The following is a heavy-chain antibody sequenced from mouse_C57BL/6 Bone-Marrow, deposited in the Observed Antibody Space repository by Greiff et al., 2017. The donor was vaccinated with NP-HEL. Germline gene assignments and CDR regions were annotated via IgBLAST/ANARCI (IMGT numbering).Heavy chain of an antibody. D-gene: IGHD2-12*01. Sequence: EVQGVESGGGLVKPGGSLKLSCAVSGFTFSDYGMHWVRQAPEKGLEWVAYISSGSSTIYYADTVKGRFTISRDNAKNTLFLQMTSLRSEDTAMYYCARRYRGLYYYAMDYWGQGTSVTVSS. CDR3: ARRYRGLYYYAMDY. V-gene: IGHV5-17*01. CDR1: GFTFSDYG. J-gene: IGHJ4*01. CDR2: ISSGSSTI.